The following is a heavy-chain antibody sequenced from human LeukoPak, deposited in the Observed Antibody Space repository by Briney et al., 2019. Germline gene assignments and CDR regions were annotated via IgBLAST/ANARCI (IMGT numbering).Heavy chain of an antibody. CDR1: GGSISRSSYY. D-gene: IGHD6-19*01. Sequence: PSETLSPTCTVSGGSISRSSYYWGWIRQPPGKGLEWIGSISYSGSTYYNPSLKSRVTISVDTSKNQFSLKVSSVTAADTAVYYCARTAVANDYWGQGTLVTVSS. CDR3: ARTAVANDY. V-gene: IGHV4-39*01. CDR2: ISYSGST. J-gene: IGHJ4*02.